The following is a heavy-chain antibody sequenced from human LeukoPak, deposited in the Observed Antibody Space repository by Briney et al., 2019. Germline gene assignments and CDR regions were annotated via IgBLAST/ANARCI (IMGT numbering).Heavy chain of an antibody. V-gene: IGHV3-23*01. Sequence: GGSLRLSCAASGFTFSSYAMNWVRQAPGKGLEWVSLISVSGGGTFYADSVKGRFTISRDNSKNTLYLQMNSLRAEDTAVYYCAEEGSSIARPGNEYFQHWGQGTLVTVSS. CDR3: AEEGSSIARPGNEYFQH. CDR1: GFTFSSYA. CDR2: ISVSGGGT. D-gene: IGHD6-19*01. J-gene: IGHJ1*01.